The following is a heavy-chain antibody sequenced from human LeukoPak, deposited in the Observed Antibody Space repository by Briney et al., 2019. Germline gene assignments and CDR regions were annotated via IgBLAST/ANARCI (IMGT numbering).Heavy chain of an antibody. D-gene: IGHD5-18*01. CDR2: IYSGGST. CDR3: ARAMEYSYGAGFDY. CDR1: GFTVSSNY. V-gene: IGHV3-53*04. J-gene: IGHJ4*02. Sequence: GGSLRLSCAASGFTVSSNYMSWVRQAPGKGLEWVSVIYSGGSTYYADSVKGRFTISRHNSKNTLYLQMNSLRAEDTAVYYCARAMEYSYGAGFDYWGQGTLVTVSS.